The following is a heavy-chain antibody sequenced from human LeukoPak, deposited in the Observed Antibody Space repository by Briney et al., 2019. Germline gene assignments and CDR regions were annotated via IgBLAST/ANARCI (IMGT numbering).Heavy chain of an antibody. CDR3: ARVSTVPTRGWFDP. J-gene: IGHJ5*02. Sequence: GGSLRLSCAASGFTFSSYSMNWVRQAPGKGREWVSYISSSSSTIYYADSVKGRFTISRDNAKNSLYLQMNSLRDEDTAVYYCARVSTVPTRGWFDPWGQGTLVTVSS. CDR1: GFTFSSYS. V-gene: IGHV3-48*02. D-gene: IGHD4-17*01. CDR2: ISSSSSTI.